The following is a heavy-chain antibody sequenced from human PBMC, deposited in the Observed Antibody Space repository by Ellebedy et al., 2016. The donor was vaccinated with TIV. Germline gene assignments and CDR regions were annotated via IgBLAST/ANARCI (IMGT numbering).Heavy chain of an antibody. CDR3: ARGGLEVPYDDFDL. V-gene: IGHV3-30*03. J-gene: IGHJ3*01. D-gene: IGHD3-10*01. CDR2: ISYDGINK. Sequence: PGGSLRLSCAASGFTFRSYGMHWVRQAPGKGLEWVTLISYDGINKSYADSVKGRFIISRDNSKNTLYLQMNSLRAEDTAVYYCARGGLEVPYDDFDLWGQGTMVTVSS. CDR1: GFTFRSYG.